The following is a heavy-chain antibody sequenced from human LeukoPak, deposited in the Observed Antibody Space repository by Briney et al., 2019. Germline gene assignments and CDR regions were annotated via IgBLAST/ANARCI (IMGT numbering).Heavy chain of an antibody. CDR3: ARVPDIVGPNWFDP. CDR2: INHSGST. D-gene: IGHD2-21*01. J-gene: IGHJ5*02. CDR1: GGSFSGYY. Sequence: SETLSLTCAVYGGSFSGYYWSWIRQPPGKGLEWIGEINHSGSTNYNPSLKSRVTISVDTSKNQFSLKLSSVTAADTAVYYCARVPDIVGPNWFDPWGQGTLVTVSS. V-gene: IGHV4-34*01.